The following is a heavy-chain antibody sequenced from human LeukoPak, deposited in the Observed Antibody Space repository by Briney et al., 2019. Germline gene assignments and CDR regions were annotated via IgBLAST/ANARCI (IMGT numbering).Heavy chain of an antibody. CDR3: ARESPTYYYGSGSSP. Sequence: SETLSLTCAVYGGSFSGYYWSWIRQPPGKGLEWIGEINHSGSTNYNPSLKSRVTISVDTSKNQFSLKLSSVTAADTAVYYCARESPTYYYGSGSSPWGQGTLVTVSS. CDR1: GGSFSGYY. D-gene: IGHD3-10*01. CDR2: INHSGST. V-gene: IGHV4-34*01. J-gene: IGHJ5*02.